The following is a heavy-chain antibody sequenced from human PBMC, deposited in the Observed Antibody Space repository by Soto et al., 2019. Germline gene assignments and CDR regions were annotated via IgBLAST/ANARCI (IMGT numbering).Heavy chain of an antibody. D-gene: IGHD3-10*01. J-gene: IGHJ6*02. V-gene: IGHV3-48*02. Sequence: PGGSLRLSCAASGFTFSSYSMNWVRQAPGKGLEWVSYISSSSSTIYYADSVKGRFTISRDNAKNSLYLQMNSLRDEDTAVYYCARDMVRGVIIRHYYYGMDVWGQGTTVTVS. CDR1: GFTFSSYS. CDR3: ARDMVRGVIIRHYYYGMDV. CDR2: ISSSSSTI.